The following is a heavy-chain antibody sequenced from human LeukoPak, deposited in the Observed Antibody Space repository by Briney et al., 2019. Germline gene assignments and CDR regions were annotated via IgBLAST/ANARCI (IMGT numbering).Heavy chain of an antibody. J-gene: IGHJ5*02. CDR3: ARERTSGWDAFDT. CDR1: GLTFSSFW. CDR2: INSVGSST. D-gene: IGHD6-19*01. V-gene: IGHV3-74*01. Sequence: GGSLRLSCAASGLTFSSFWMHWVRQAPGKGLVWVSRINSVGSSTSYADSVKGRFTISRDNAKNTLYLQMNSLRAEDTAVYYCARERTSGWDAFDTWGQGTLVTVSS.